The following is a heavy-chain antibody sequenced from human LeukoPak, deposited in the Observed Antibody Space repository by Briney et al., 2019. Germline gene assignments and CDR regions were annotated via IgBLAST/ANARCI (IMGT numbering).Heavy chain of an antibody. Sequence: GGSLRLSCAASGFTISSYAMSWVRQAPGKGLEWVSAISGSGGSTYYADSVKGRFTISRDNSKNTLYLQMNSLRAEDTAVYYCAKDGAGSQSYCSSTSCYVDYWGQGTLVTVSS. CDR2: ISGSGGST. CDR3: AKDGAGSQSYCSSTSCYVDY. J-gene: IGHJ4*02. D-gene: IGHD2-2*01. CDR1: GFTISSYA. V-gene: IGHV3-23*01.